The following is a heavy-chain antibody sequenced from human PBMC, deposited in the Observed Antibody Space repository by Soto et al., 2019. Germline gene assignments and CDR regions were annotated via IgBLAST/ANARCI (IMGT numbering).Heavy chain of an antibody. D-gene: IGHD3-10*01. CDR2: IYEGGTT. CDR3: ARRGSGHTFDY. V-gene: IGHV4-39*01. J-gene: IGHJ4*02. Sequence: QLQLQESGPGLVKPSETLSLTCAVSGASISRPGFHWGWIRQPPGQGLEWIGSIYEGGTTFYNSSLKSRVTISADTSKNHLSLKLNSVTAADTAVYFCARRGSGHTFDYWGQGTLVTVSS. CDR1: GASISRPGFH.